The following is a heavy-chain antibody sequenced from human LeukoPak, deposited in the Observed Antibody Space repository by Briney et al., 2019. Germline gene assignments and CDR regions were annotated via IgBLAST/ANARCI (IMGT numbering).Heavy chain of an antibody. J-gene: IGHJ5*02. CDR3: ARGYYYGSARFDP. V-gene: IGHV4-39*01. CDR1: GGSISSSSYY. D-gene: IGHD3-10*01. CDR2: IYYSGST. Sequence: PSETLSLTCTVSGGSISSSSYYWGWIRQPPGKGLEWIGSIYYSGSTYYNPSLKSRVTISVDTSKNQFSLKLSSVTAADTAVYYCARGYYYGSARFDPWGQGTLVTVSS.